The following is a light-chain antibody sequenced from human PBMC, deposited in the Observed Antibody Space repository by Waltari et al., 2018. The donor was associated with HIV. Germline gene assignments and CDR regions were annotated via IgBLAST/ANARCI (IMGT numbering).Light chain of an antibody. CDR2: DVD. CDR1: SNDIGISNL. V-gene: IGLV2-23*02. J-gene: IGLJ2*01. CDR3: CSKSTIYFGVL. Sequence: QSALSQPASVSGSPGQSITISCSGTSNDIGISNLVSWYQHHPGKAPKLINFDVDKRPSGISDRFSGSKSGYTASLTISGLRTEDEADYFCCSKSTIYFGVLFGGGTTLTVL.